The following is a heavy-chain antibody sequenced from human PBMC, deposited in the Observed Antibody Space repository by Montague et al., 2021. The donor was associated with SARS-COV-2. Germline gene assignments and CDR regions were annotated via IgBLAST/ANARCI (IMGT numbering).Heavy chain of an antibody. CDR2: ISNTGST. CDR1: GVTVSSHSYY. J-gene: IGHJ4*02. Sequence: SETLSLTCSVSGVTVSSHSYYWSWIRQPPGKGLEWIGYISNTGSTSYKTSLKSRLTISLDTSKSQFSLKLTSVTAADTAVYYCARHTRGWQPFDFWGQGTLVPVSP. V-gene: IGHV4-61*01. CDR3: ARHTRGWQPFDF. D-gene: IGHD6-19*01.